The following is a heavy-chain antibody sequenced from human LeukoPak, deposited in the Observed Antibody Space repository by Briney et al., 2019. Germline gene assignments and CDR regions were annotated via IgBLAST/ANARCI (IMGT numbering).Heavy chain of an antibody. CDR2: IGTADNT. Sequence: WGSLRLSCVASGFTFTTYALSWVRQAPGTGLEWVSFIGTADNTNYADSVQGRFTISRDNSKNTLYLQLSSLRAEDTALYYCARSLKWNLVGFDHWGQGTLVTVSS. D-gene: IGHD1-1*01. V-gene: IGHV3-23*01. CDR1: GFTFTTYA. J-gene: IGHJ4*02. CDR3: ARSLKWNLVGFDH.